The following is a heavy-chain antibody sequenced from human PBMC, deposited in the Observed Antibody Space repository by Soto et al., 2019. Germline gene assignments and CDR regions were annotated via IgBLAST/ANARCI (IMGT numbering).Heavy chain of an antibody. Sequence: KQSQTLSLTCAISGDSVSSNSAAWNWIRQSPSRGLEWLGRTYYRSKWYNDYAVSVKSRITINPDTSKNQFSLQLNSVTPEDTAVYYCARVVRNSLGMEEFYYYGMDVWGQGTTVTVSS. V-gene: IGHV6-1*01. CDR2: TYYRSKWYN. D-gene: IGHD7-27*01. CDR3: ARVVRNSLGMEEFYYYGMDV. CDR1: GDSVSSNSAA. J-gene: IGHJ6*02.